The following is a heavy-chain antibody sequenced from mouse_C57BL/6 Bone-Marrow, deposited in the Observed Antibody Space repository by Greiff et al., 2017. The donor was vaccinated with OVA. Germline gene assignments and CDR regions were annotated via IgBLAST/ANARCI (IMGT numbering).Heavy chain of an antibody. CDR2: IRNKANNPAT. CDR1: GFTFSDAW. D-gene: IGHD1-1*01. V-gene: IGHV6-6*01. Sequence: EVQLQESGGGLVQPGGSMKLSCAASGFTFSDAWMDWVRQSPEKGLEWVAEIRNKANNPATYYAESVKGRFTISRDDSKSSVYLQMNSLRAEDTCIYYCTLLMAGYFDVWGTGTTVTVSS. J-gene: IGHJ1*03. CDR3: TLLMAGYFDV.